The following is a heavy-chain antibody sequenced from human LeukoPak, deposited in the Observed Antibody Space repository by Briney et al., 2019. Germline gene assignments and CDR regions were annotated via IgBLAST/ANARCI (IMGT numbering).Heavy chain of an antibody. Sequence: ASVKVSCKASGYTFTTYALHWVRQAPGQTLEWVGWINAGNGRTGYSQKFQGRVTITRDTSASTTYMELSSLRSEDTAVYYCARVYYYDSSGYHLGVDYWGQGTLVTVSS. CDR3: ARVYYYDSSGYHLGVDY. CDR2: INAGNGRT. D-gene: IGHD3-22*01. J-gene: IGHJ4*02. V-gene: IGHV1-3*01. CDR1: GYTFTTYA.